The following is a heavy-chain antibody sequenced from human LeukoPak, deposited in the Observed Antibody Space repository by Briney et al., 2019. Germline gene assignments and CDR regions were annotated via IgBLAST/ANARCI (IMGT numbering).Heavy chain of an antibody. CDR1: GYNFTGND. J-gene: IGHJ3*02. CDR2: INPNSGGT. V-gene: IGHV1-2*02. Sequence: GASVKVSCKASGYNFTGNDMHWVRQAPGQGLEWMGWINPNSGGTNYAQKFQGRVTMTRDTSISTAYMEPSRLRSDDTAVYYCARSYNLAADSESLVPVDIWGQGTMVTVSS. CDR3: ARSYNLAADSESLVPVDI. D-gene: IGHD6-13*01.